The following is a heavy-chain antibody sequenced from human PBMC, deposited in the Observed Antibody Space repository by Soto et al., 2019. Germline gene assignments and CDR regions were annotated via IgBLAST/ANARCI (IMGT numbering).Heavy chain of an antibody. CDR3: ARQSRYFDWLFPFDY. D-gene: IGHD3-9*01. J-gene: IGHJ4*02. CDR1: GGSISSSSYY. Sequence: QLQLQESGPGLVKPSETLSLTCTVSGGSISSSSYYLGWIRQPPGKGLEWIGSIYYSGSTYYNPSLKSRVTISVDTSKNQFSLKLSSVTAADTAVYYCARQSRYFDWLFPFDYWGQGTLVTVSS. V-gene: IGHV4-39*01. CDR2: IYYSGST.